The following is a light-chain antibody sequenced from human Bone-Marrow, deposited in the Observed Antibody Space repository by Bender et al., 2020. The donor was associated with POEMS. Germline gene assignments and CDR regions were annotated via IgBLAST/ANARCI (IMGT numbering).Light chain of an antibody. CDR2: EVN. J-gene: IGLJ2*01. Sequence: QSALTQPASVSGSPGQSITISCTGTSSDVGAYDLVSWFQHHPGKAPKLIIYEVNKRPSDISNRFSGSKSGNTASLTVSGLQAEDEADYYCSSYAGGNNFVVFGGGAKLTVL. CDR3: SSYAGGNNFVV. CDR1: SSDVGAYDL. V-gene: IGLV2-14*02.